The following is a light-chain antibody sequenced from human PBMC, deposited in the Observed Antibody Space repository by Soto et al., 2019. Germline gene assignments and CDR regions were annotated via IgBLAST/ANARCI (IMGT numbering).Light chain of an antibody. V-gene: IGKV1-39*01. J-gene: IGKJ4*01. CDR1: QSISSY. CDR3: QQYNTLSLT. CDR2: AAS. Sequence: DIQMTQSPSSLSASVGDRVTITCRASQSISSYLNWYQQKPGKAPKLLIYAASSLQSGVPSRFSGSGSGTDFTLTISSLQPEDFATYHCQQYNTLSLTFGGGTKVDIK.